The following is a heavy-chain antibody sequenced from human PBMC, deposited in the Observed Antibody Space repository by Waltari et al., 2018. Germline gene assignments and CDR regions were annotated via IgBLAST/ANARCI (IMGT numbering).Heavy chain of an antibody. V-gene: IGHV4-38-2*01. CDR3: ARHGSGSYSPAEIDY. Sequence: QVQLQESGPGLVKPSETLSLTCAVSGYSISSGYYWGWIRQPPGKGLEWIGRIYHSGSTYYNPSLKSRFTISVDTSKNQFSLKLSSVTAADTAVYYCARHGSGSYSPAEIDYWGQGTLVTVSS. J-gene: IGHJ4*02. CDR2: IYHSGST. CDR1: GYSISSGYY. D-gene: IGHD3-10*01.